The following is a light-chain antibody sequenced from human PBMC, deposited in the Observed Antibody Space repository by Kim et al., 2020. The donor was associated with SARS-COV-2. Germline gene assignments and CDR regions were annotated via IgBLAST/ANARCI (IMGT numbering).Light chain of an antibody. J-gene: IGKJ2*01. CDR1: QSINTC. Sequence: SESVGDRVTITCRASQSINTCLAWYQQKPGKAPKLLIYGPSTLESGVPSRFSGSGSGTEFTLRISSLQPDDLATYYCQQCSTYPYTFAQGTKLEI. CDR3: QQCSTYPYT. V-gene: IGKV1-5*03. CDR2: GPS.